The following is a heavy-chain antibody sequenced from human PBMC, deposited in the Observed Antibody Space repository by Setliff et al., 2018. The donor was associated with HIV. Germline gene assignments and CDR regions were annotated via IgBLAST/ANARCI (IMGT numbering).Heavy chain of an antibody. V-gene: IGHV3-7*01. Sequence: PGGSLRLSCAASGFSFSNYWMDWVRQVPGKGLEWVATIKKDGSEMYYVESVKGRFTISRDNARTSVYLEMRSLRVEDTAVYLCANLWEMGAWGQGTLVTVSS. CDR3: ANLWEMGA. D-gene: IGHD1-26*01. CDR2: IKKDGSEM. CDR1: GFSFSNYW. J-gene: IGHJ5*02.